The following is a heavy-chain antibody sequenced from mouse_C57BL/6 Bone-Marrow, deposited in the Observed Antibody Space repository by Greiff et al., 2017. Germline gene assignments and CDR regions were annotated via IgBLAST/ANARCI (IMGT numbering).Heavy chain of an antibody. CDR3: AREETGKGAY. J-gene: IGHJ3*01. Sequence: DVKLVESGGGLVKPGGSLKLSCAASGFTFSSYTMSWVRQTPEKRLEWVATISGGGGNTYYPDSVKGRFTISSANAKNTLYLQMSSLRAEDTALYYCAREETGKGAYWGQGTLVTVSA. CDR1: GFTFSSYT. V-gene: IGHV5-9*01. D-gene: IGHD4-1*01. CDR2: ISGGGGNT.